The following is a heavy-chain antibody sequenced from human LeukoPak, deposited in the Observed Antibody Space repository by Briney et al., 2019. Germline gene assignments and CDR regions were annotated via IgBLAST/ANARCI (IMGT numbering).Heavy chain of an antibody. CDR2: IYPGDSDT. D-gene: IGHD2-2*01. CDR3: ARLIVVVPAAPFDAFDI. V-gene: IGHV5-51*01. CDR1: GGSISSYY. J-gene: IGHJ3*02. Sequence: ETLSLTCTVSGGSISSYYWSWIRQPPGKGLEWMGIIYPGDSDTRYSPSFRGQVTISADKSISTAYLQWSSLKASDTAMYYCARLIVVVPAAPFDAFDIWGQGTMVTVSS.